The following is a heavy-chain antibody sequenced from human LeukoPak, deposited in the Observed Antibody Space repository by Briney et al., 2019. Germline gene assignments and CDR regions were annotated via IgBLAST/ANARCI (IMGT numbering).Heavy chain of an antibody. CDR3: ASINSSSRWAFGY. J-gene: IGHJ4*02. CDR2: IYHSGST. D-gene: IGHD6-6*01. CDR1: GGSISSGGYS. V-gene: IGHV4-30-2*01. Sequence: PSQTLSLTCAVSGGSISSGGYSWSWIRQPPGKGLEWIGYIYHSGSTYYNPSLKSRVTISVDRSKNQFSLKLSCVTAADTAVYYCASINSSSRWAFGYWGQGTLVTVSS.